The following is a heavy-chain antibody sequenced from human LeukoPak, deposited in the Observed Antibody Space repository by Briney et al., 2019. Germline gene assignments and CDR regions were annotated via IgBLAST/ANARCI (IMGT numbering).Heavy chain of an antibody. CDR2: IYTGGST. D-gene: IGHD4-17*01. J-gene: IGHJ6*03. Sequence: SETLSLTYTVSGGSISSYYWSWIRQPAGKGLEWIGRIYTGGSTNYNPSLKSRVTMSVDTSKNQFSLKLSSVTAADTAVYYCARGGDRYYYYYMDVWGKGTTVTISS. CDR1: GGSISSYY. V-gene: IGHV4-4*07. CDR3: ARGGDRYYYYYMDV.